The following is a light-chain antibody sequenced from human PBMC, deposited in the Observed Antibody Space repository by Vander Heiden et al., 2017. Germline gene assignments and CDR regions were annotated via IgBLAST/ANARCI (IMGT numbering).Light chain of an antibody. CDR1: QSVLYSSNNKNY. CDR3: QQYYTTLT. CDR2: WAS. V-gene: IGKV4-1*01. J-gene: IGKJ5*01. Sequence: DIVMTQSPDPLAVSLGERATINCKSSQSVLYSSNNKNYLAWYRQKPGQPPELLIYWASTRESGVPDRFSGSGSGTDFTLTISSLQAEDVAVYYCQQYYTTLTFGQGTRLEIK.